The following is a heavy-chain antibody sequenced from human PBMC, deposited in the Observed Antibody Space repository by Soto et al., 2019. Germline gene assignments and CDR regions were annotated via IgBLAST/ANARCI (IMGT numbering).Heavy chain of an antibody. CDR2: IWYDGSNK. D-gene: IGHD4-4*01. Sequence: GGSLRLSCAASGFTFSSYGMHWVRQAPGKGLEWVAVIWYDGSNKYYADSVKGRFTISRDNSKNTLYLQMNSLRAEDTAVYYCAREYGDGYSAYYYYGMDVWGQGTTVTVSS. V-gene: IGHV3-33*01. CDR1: GFTFSSYG. CDR3: AREYGDGYSAYYYYGMDV. J-gene: IGHJ6*02.